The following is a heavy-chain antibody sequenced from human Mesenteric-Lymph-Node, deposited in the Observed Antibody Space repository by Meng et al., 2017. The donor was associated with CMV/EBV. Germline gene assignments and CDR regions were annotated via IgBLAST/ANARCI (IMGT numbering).Heavy chain of an antibody. J-gene: IGHJ4*02. CDR3: ARADRGKYYFDY. CDR1: GYTFTTHD. CDR2: INPNSGNT. V-gene: IGHV1-8*01. Sequence: APVKVSCKASGYTFTTHDVNWVRQAAGQGLEWVGWINPNSGNTGLAQKFQGRVTMTMNTSISTAYMELSSLTFEDTATYFCARADRGKYYFDYWGQGTLVTVSS. D-gene: IGHD6-19*01.